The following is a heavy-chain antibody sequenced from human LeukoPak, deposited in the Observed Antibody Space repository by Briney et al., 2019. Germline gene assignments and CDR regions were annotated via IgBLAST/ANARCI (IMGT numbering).Heavy chain of an antibody. D-gene: IGHD3-3*01. CDR1: GYTFTSYD. CDR2: MNPNSGNT. CDR3: ANSAPDSNYTPLGY. Sequence: ASVKVSCKASGYTFTSYDINWVRQATGQGLEWMGWMNPNSGNTGYAQKFQGRVTITRNTSISTAYMELSSLRAEDTAVYYCANSAPDSNYTPLGYXGXGTLVTVSS. J-gene: IGHJ4*02. V-gene: IGHV1-8*03.